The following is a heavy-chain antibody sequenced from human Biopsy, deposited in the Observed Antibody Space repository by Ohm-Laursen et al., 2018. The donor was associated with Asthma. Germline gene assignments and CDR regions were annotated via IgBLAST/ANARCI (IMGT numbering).Heavy chain of an antibody. V-gene: IGHV3-30*18. CDR2: ISYDGNHK. CDR1: GFMFRSFG. J-gene: IGHJ4*02. D-gene: IGHD5-12*01. Sequence: SSLRLSCAASGFMFRSFGMHWVRQAPGKGLEWVAVISYDGNHKFYEDSVKGRFTISRDNSKNTLYLQTNGLRTEDTAVYYCAKRRGYSGHDNDYWGQGTLVIVSS. CDR3: AKRRGYSGHDNDY.